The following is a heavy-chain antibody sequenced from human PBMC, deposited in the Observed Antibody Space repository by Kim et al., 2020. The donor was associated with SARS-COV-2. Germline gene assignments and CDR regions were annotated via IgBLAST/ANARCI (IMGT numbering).Heavy chain of an antibody. CDR3: AKGDTYCGGDCYLLWWYFDL. V-gene: IGHV3-30*18. CDR1: GFTFSSNG. Sequence: GGSLRLSCAASGFTFSSNGMHWVRQAPGKGLEWVAVISYDGSNKYYADSVKGRFTISRDNSKNTLYLQMNSLRAEDTAVDYCAKGDTYCGGDCYLLWWYFDLWGRGTLVTVSS. J-gene: IGHJ2*01. D-gene: IGHD2-21*01. CDR2: ISYDGSNK.